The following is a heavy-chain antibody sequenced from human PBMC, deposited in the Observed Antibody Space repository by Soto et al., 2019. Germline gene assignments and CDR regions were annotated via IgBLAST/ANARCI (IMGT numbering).Heavy chain of an antibody. CDR1: GGSMISYY. V-gene: IGHV4-59*01. D-gene: IGHD3-22*01. CDR2: IYYSGRT. J-gene: IGHJ5*01. CDR3: ARGFYDSSGYSSPFDS. Sequence: SETLSLTCTVSGGSMISYYWSWIRQPPGKGLEWIGYIYYSGRTSYNPSLKSRVTISVDTSKNQFSLKLSSVTAADTALYYCARGFYDSSGYSSPFDSWGQGTQVTVSS.